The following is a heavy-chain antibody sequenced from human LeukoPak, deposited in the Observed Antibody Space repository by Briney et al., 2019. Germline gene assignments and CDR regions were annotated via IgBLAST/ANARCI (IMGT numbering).Heavy chain of an antibody. CDR3: ASVGIAAEGGFDY. CDR2: ISSSGSTK. CDR1: GITFSSYS. V-gene: IGHV3-48*01. Sequence: GGSLRLSCGASGITFSSYSMNWVRQAPGKGLEWVSYISSSGSTKYYADSVKGRFTISRDNARNSLYLQMNSLRAEDTAVYYCASVGIAAEGGFDYWGQGTLVTVSS. J-gene: IGHJ4*02. D-gene: IGHD6-13*01.